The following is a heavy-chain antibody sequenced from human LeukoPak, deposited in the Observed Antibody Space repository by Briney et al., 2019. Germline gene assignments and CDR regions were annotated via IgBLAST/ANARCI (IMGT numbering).Heavy chain of an antibody. CDR1: GVTAIRHD. J-gene: IGHJ3*02. D-gene: IGHD3-22*01. CDR2: IYSPGGT. Sequence: PGGSLRLPCAASGVTAIRHDTSWFRQAPGKGLEWVSIIYSPGGTYYADSVKGRFTISRDNSKNTIYLQMNSLRVDDTAVYYCARAPFSADSSATPPAFDIWGHGTMVTVSS. V-gene: IGHV3-53*01. CDR3: ARAPFSADSSATPPAFDI.